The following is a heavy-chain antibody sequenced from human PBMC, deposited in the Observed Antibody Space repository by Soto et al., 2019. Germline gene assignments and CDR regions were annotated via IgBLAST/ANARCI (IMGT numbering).Heavy chain of an antibody. CDR1: GFTVSSNY. D-gene: IGHD3-3*01. CDR2: IYSGGST. CDR3: ARSSGGYDFWRDPEGLAY. J-gene: IGHJ4*02. Sequence: GGSLRLSCAASGFTVSSNYMSWVRQAPGKGLEWVSVIYSGGSTYYADSVKGRFTISRDNSKNTLYLQMNSLRAEDTAVYYCARSSGGYDFWRDPEGLAYWGQGTLVTVSS. V-gene: IGHV3-66*01.